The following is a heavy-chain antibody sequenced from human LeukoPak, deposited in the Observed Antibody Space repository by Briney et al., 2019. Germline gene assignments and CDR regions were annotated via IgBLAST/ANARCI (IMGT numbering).Heavy chain of an antibody. Sequence: PPGGSLRLSCVASGFTVSSNYMSWVRQAPGKGLEWVSVIYSGGSTYYADSVKGRFTISRDNSKNTLYLQMNSLRAEDAAVYYCARVGDHYHWYFDLWGRGTLVTVSS. CDR1: GFTVSSNY. CDR2: IYSGGST. V-gene: IGHV3-53*01. CDR3: ARVGDHYHWYFDL. D-gene: IGHD3-10*01. J-gene: IGHJ2*01.